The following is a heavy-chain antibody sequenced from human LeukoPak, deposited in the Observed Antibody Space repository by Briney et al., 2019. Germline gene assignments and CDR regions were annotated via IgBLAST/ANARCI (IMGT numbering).Heavy chain of an antibody. CDR2: ISGSGGYT. CDR1: GFTFSTYA. J-gene: IGHJ4*02. V-gene: IGHV3-23*01. CDR3: ARKTFCDY. Sequence: GGSLRLSCAGSGFTFSTYAMSWLRQCPGKGLEWVSGISGSGGYTFYADSVKGRFTISRDNSKNTLYLQMNSLRAEDTAVYYCARKTFCDYWGQGTLVPVFS.